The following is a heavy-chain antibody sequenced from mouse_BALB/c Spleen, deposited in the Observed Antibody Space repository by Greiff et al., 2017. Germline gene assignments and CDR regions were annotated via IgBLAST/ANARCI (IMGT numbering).Heavy chain of an antibody. V-gene: IGHV2-6-7*01. CDR1: GFSLTGYG. CDR2: IWGDGST. CDR3: ARGDYYGSSYTYFDY. J-gene: IGHJ2*01. D-gene: IGHD1-1*01. Sequence: VQRVESGPGLVAPSQSLSITCTVSGFSLTGYGVNWVRQPPGKGLEWLGMIWGDGSTDYNSALKSRLSISKDNSKSQVFLKMNSLQTDDTARYYCARGDYYGSSYTYFDYWGQGTTLTVSS.